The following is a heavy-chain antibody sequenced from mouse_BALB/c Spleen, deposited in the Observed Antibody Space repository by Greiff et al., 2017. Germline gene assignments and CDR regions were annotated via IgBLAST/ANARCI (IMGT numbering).Heavy chain of an antibody. Sequence: EVKVEESGGGLVQPGGSRKLSCAASGFTFSSFGMHWVRQAPEKGLEWVAYISSGSSTIYYADTVKGRFTISRDNPKNTLFLQMTSLRSEDTAMYYCASMDYWGQGTSVTVSS. V-gene: IGHV5-17*02. J-gene: IGHJ4*01. CDR1: GFTFSSFG. CDR2: ISSGSSTI. CDR3: ASMDY.